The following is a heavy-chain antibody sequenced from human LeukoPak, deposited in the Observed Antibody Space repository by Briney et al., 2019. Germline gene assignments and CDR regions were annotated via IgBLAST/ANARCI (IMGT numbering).Heavy chain of an antibody. CDR3: ARLYYYDSSGSPH. J-gene: IGHJ4*02. CDR2: IKQDGSEK. Sequence: PGGSLRLSCAASGFTFSSYWMSWVRQAPGKGLEWVANIKQDGSEKYYVDSVKGRFTISRDNAKNSLYLQMNSLRAEDTAVYYCARLYYYDSSGSPHWGQGTLVTVSS. V-gene: IGHV3-7*01. CDR1: GFTFSSYW. D-gene: IGHD3-22*01.